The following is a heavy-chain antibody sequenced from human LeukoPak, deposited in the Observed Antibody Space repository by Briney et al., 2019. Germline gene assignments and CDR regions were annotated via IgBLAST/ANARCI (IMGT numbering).Heavy chain of an antibody. V-gene: IGHV3-20*04. D-gene: IGHD5-12*01. Sequence: PGGSLRLSCAASGFTFSSYSMNWVRQAPGKGLEWVSGINWNGGSTGYADSVKGRFTISRDNAKNSLYLQMNSLRAEDTAVYYCARDQGLVDYDYWGQGTLVTVSS. J-gene: IGHJ4*02. CDR2: INWNGGST. CDR1: GFTFSSYS. CDR3: ARDQGLVDYDY.